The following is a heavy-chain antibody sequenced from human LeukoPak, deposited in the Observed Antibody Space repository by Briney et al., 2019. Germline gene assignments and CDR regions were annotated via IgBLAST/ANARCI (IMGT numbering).Heavy chain of an antibody. Sequence: EASVKVSCKVSGYTLTELSMHWVRQAPGKGHEWMGGFDPEDGETIYAQKFQGRVTMTEDTSTDTAYMELSSLRSEDTAVYYCATASPSSHHQPSRYGMDVWGQGTTVTVSS. V-gene: IGHV1-24*01. CDR3: ATASPSSHHQPSRYGMDV. CDR2: FDPEDGET. D-gene: IGHD6-13*01. CDR1: GYTLTELS. J-gene: IGHJ6*02.